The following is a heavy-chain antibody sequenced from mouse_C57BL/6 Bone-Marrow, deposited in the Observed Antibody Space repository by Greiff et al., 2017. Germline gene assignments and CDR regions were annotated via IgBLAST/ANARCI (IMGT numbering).Heavy chain of an antibody. V-gene: IGHV1-64*01. CDR2: IHPNSGST. J-gene: IGHJ4*01. D-gene: IGHD2-12*01. CDR1: GYTFTSYW. CDR3: ARAYYKGEDY. Sequence: FQLQQPGAELVKPGASVKLSCKASGYTFTSYWMHWVKQRPGQGLEWIGMIHPNSGSTNYNEKFKSKATLTVDKSSSTAYMQLSSLTSEDSAVYYCARAYYKGEDYWGQGTSVTVSS.